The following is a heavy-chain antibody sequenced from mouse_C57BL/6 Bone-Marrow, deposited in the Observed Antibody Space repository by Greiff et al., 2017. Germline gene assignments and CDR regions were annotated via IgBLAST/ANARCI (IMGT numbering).Heavy chain of an antibody. CDR1: GFTFSSYA. D-gene: IGHD1-1*01. CDR2: ISDGGSYT. Sequence: VQLQQSGGGLVKPGGSLKLSCAASGFTFSSYAMSWVRQTPEKRLEWVATISDGGSYTYYPDNVKGRFTISRDNAKNNLYLQMSHLKSEDTAMYYCARDYGSSFDYWGQGTTLTVSS. V-gene: IGHV5-4*01. CDR3: ARDYGSSFDY. J-gene: IGHJ2*01.